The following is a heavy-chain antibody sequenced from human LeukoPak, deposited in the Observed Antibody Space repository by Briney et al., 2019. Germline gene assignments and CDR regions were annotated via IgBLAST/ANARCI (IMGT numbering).Heavy chain of an antibody. V-gene: IGHV4-59*01. CDR3: AGAVAAIDY. J-gene: IGHJ4*02. Sequence: SETLSLTCTVSGGSISSYYWSWLRQPPGKGLEGFGYIYYSGSTNYNPSLKSRVTISVDTSKNQFSLKLSSVTAADTAVYYCAGAVAAIDYWGQGTLVTVSS. CDR2: IYYSGST. CDR1: GGSISSYY. D-gene: IGHD6-19*01.